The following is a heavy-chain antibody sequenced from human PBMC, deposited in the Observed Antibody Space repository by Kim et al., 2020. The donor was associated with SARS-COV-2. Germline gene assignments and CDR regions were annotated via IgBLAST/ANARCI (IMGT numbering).Heavy chain of an antibody. J-gene: IGHJ6*02. V-gene: IGHV6-1*01. Sequence: SQTLSLTCAISGDSVSSNSAAWNWIRQSPSRGLEWLGRTYYRSKWYNDYAVSVKSRITINPDTSKNQFSLQLNSVTPEDTAVYYCAREKSCSGGSCYYLYYYYYGMDVWGQGTTVTVSS. CDR2: TYYRSKWYN. CDR3: AREKSCSGGSCYYLYYYYYGMDV. CDR1: GDSVSSNSAA. D-gene: IGHD2-15*01.